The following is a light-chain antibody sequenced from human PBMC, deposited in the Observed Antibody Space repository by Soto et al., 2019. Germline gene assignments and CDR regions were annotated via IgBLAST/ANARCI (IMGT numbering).Light chain of an antibody. V-gene: IGLV2-14*01. CDR2: DVT. CDR1: SSDVGGYNY. CDR3: SSYTSSSTLV. Sequence: QSVLTQPASVSGSPGQSITICCTGTSSDVGGYNYVSWYQQHPGIAPKLLIYDVTNRPSGVSNRFSGSKSGNTASLTISGLQAEDEADYYCSSYTSSSTLVFGGGTKLTVL. J-gene: IGLJ2*01.